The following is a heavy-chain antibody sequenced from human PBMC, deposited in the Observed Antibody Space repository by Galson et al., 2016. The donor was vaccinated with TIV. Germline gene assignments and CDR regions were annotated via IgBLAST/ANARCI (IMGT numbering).Heavy chain of an antibody. CDR3: AETVEPAAMRRGYDY. V-gene: IGHV3-23*01. CDR1: GFTLTDYA. Sequence: SLRLSCAASGFTLTDYAMTWVRQAPGKGLEWVSVMSGGGLTTYYADSVRGRFTISRDISKKTVYLEMQSLRVEDTAMYYCAETVEPAAMRRGYDYWGQGTLVTASP. CDR2: MSGGGLTT. D-gene: IGHD2-2*01. J-gene: IGHJ4*02.